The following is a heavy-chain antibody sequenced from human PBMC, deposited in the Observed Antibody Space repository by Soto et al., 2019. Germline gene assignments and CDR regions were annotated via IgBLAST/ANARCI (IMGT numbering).Heavy chain of an antibody. J-gene: IGHJ5*02. V-gene: IGHV4-4*07. Sequence: SETLSLTCTVSGASISGYYWSWIRKSAGKGLEWIGRIYATGTTDYNLSLNSRVMMSVDTSKKQFSLRLRSVAAADTAVYYCVRDGTKTLRDGFDPWGQGISVTVSS. CDR2: IYATGTT. CDR3: VRDGTKTLRDGFDP. D-gene: IGHD1-1*01. CDR1: GASISGYY.